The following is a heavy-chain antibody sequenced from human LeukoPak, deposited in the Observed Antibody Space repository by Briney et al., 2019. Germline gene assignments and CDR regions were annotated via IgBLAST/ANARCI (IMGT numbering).Heavy chain of an antibody. J-gene: IGHJ6*02. D-gene: IGHD5-18*01. Sequence: SGTLSLTCAVSGGSISSSNWWSWVRQPPGKGLEWIGEIYHSGGTNYNPSLKSRVTISVDKSKNQFSLKLSSVTAADTAVYYCARLSVDTAMVRIYYYGMDVWGQGTTVTVSS. CDR1: GGSISSSNW. CDR2: IYHSGGT. CDR3: ARLSVDTAMVRIYYYGMDV. V-gene: IGHV4-4*02.